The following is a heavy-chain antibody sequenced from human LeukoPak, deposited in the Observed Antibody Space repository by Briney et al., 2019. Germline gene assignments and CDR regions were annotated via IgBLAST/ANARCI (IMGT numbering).Heavy chain of an antibody. CDR2: ISWNSGSI. Sequence: GGSLRLSCAGSGFIFNNYAMHWVRQPPGKGLEWVSGISWNSGSIDYADSVKGRFTISRDNSKNTLFLQMNSLRAEDTAVYYCAKQIGYCSGGNCYFTYWGQGTLVTVSS. D-gene: IGHD2-15*01. CDR1: GFIFNNYA. J-gene: IGHJ4*02. V-gene: IGHV3-9*01. CDR3: AKQIGYCSGGNCYFTY.